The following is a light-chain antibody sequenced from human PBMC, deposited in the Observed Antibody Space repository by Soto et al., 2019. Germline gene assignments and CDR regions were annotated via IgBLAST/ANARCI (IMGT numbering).Light chain of an antibody. CDR2: LEDSGGY. CDR3: ETWDSNTRV. J-gene: IGLJ2*01. CDR1: SGHRSYI. V-gene: IGLV4-60*03. Sequence: QSVLTQSSSASASLGSSVTLTCTLSSGHRSYIIAWHQQQPGTAPRYLMKLEDSGGYNRGSGVPDRFSGSSSGADRYLTISNLQSEDEADYYCETWDSNTRVFGGGTKVTVL.